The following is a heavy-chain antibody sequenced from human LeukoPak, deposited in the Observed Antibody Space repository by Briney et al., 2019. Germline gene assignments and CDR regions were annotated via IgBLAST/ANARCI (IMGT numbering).Heavy chain of an antibody. V-gene: IGHV1-18*01. CDR1: GYTFTSYG. Sequence: GASVKVSCKASGYTFTSYGISWVRQAPGQGLEWMGWISAYNGNTNYAQKLQGRVTMTTDTSTSTAHMELRSLRSDDTAVYYCAKDGPDGGEYYYDSSGYNEGYFDYWGQGTLVTVSS. D-gene: IGHD3-22*01. CDR3: AKDGPDGGEYYYDSSGYNEGYFDY. CDR2: ISAYNGNT. J-gene: IGHJ4*02.